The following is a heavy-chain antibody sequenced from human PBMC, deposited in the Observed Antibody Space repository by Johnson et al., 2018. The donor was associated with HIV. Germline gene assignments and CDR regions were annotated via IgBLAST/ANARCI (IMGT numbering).Heavy chain of an antibody. D-gene: IGHD3-10*01. J-gene: IGHJ3*02. CDR1: GFTFSSYG. CDR2: IWYDGSNK. V-gene: IGHV3-33*06. Sequence: QMLLVESGGGVVQPGRSLRLSCAASGFTFSSYGMHWVRQAPGKGLEWVAVIWYDGSNKYYADSVKGRFTISRDNSKNTLYLQMNSLRAGDTAVYYCAKDLNYCSGPVDIGRQGTMVTVSS. CDR3: AKDLNYCSGPVDI.